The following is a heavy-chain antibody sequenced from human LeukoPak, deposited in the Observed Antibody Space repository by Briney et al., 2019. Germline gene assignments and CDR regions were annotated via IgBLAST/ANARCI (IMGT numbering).Heavy chain of an antibody. CDR3: ARVAGLGGASSGYRY. J-gene: IGHJ4*02. D-gene: IGHD3-22*01. Sequence: GSVPVSRMATVYIFIRYGISWVRQAGAQGLAGMGCISAYNGNSNYVQKLQGRVTMTTDTSMSTAQMELRSLGSDDAAVYCGARVAGLGGASSGYRYWGQGTLVTVSS. V-gene: IGHV1-18*01. CDR2: ISAYNGNS. CDR1: VYIFIRYG.